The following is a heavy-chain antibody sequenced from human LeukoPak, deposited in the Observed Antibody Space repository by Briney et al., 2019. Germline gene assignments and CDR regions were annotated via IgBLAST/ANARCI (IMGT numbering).Heavy chain of an antibody. CDR1: GGSFSGYY. CDR3: ARGGDHDDLDY. D-gene: IGHD4-17*01. J-gene: IGHJ4*02. Sequence: TSETLSLTCAVYGGSFSGYYWSWIRQPPGKGLEWIGEINHSGSTNYNPSLKSRVTISVDTSKNQFSLKLSSVTAADTAVYYCARGGDHDDLDYWGQGTLVTVSS. CDR2: INHSGST. V-gene: IGHV4-34*01.